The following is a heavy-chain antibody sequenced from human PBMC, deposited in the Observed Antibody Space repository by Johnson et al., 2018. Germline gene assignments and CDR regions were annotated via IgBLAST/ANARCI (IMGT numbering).Heavy chain of an antibody. D-gene: IGHD2-2*01. Sequence: QVQLVQSGPGLVKPSETLSLTCTVSGASISSYYWSWIRQPPGKGLEWIGYIYYTGSTNYNPSLKSRVTISIDTSKNQFSLKLSSVTTEDTAVYYCAGGSRYCDSTGCYGQWYYSNMDVWGTGTTVSVSS. V-gene: IGHV4-59*01. CDR2: IYYTGST. CDR3: AGGSRYCDSTGCYGQWYYSNMDV. J-gene: IGHJ6*03. CDR1: GASISSYY.